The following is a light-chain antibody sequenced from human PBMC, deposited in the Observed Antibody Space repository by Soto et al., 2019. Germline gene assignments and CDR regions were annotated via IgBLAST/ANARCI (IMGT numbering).Light chain of an antibody. CDR1: QGIVTN. V-gene: IGKV3-15*01. CDR2: DTS. Sequence: EIVMTQSPATLSGSPGERATLSCRASQGIVTNLAWYQQRPGQSPRLLIFDTSTRATGFPARFSGSGFGTEFSLTIDNLQSEDFAVYYCQQYNSWPRTFGQGTKVEI. CDR3: QQYNSWPRT. J-gene: IGKJ1*01.